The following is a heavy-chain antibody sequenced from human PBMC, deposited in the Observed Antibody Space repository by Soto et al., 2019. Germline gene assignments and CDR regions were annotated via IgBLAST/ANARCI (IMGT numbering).Heavy chain of an antibody. CDR1: GFTFRDYY. J-gene: IGHJ5*02. CDR3: ARAVNWNEFDP. V-gene: IGHV3-11*01. Sequence: NPGGSLRLSCAASGFTFRDYYMSWIRQAPGKGLEWVSYIHNSGSTIYYADSVKGRFTISRDNAKNSLFLQMSSLRAEDTAVYYCARAVNWNEFDPWGQGTLVTVSS. CDR2: IHNSGSTI. D-gene: IGHD1-1*01.